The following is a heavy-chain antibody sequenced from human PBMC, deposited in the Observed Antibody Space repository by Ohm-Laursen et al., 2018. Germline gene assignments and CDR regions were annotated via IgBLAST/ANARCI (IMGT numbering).Heavy chain of an antibody. Sequence: GPSVKAFHQPSAHSFTIAYTHSARQAPGQGLGWLGWLIPNDGGTSYAQKFRGRVTMTWETSISTVYMEVSRLRSDDTAVYYCAKDEGTSSSPGYWGQGTLVTVSS. CDR2: LIPNDGGT. D-gene: IGHD6-6*01. CDR3: AKDEGTSSSPGY. V-gene: IGHV1-2*02. CDR1: AHSFTIAY. J-gene: IGHJ4*02.